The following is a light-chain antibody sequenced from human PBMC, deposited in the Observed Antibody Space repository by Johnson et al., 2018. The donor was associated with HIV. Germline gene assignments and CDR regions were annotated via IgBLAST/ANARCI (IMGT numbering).Light chain of an antibody. Sequence: QSVLTQPPSVSAAPGQKVTISCSGSNSNIGHNYVSWYQHLPGTAPKILIYDNKKRPSGIPDRISGSKSGTSATLGITGLQTGDEADYYCGTWDSSLSAPYVFGTGTKVPFL. CDR1: NSNIGHNY. CDR2: DNK. CDR3: GTWDSSLSAPYV. V-gene: IGLV1-51*01. J-gene: IGLJ1*01.